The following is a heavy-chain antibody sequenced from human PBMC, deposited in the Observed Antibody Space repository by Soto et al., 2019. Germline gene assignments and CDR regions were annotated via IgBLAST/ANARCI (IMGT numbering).Heavy chain of an antibody. Sequence: ASVKVSCKASGGTFSSYAISWVRQAPGQGLEWMGGIIPIFGTANYAQKFQGRVTITADESTSTAYMELSSLRSEDTAVYYCASGAHLSSGYYPCFDYWGQGTLVTVSS. CDR2: IIPIFGTA. D-gene: IGHD3-22*01. CDR3: ASGAHLSSGYYPCFDY. J-gene: IGHJ4*02. CDR1: GGTFSSYA. V-gene: IGHV1-69*13.